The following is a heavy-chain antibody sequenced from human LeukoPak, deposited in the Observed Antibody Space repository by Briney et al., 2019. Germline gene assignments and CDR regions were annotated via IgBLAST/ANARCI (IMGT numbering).Heavy chain of an antibody. D-gene: IGHD4-23*01. J-gene: IGHJ4*02. CDR3: ARSGYGGNSFDY. Sequence: ASVKVSCKASGYTFTSYDINWVRQATGQGLEWMGWMNPNSGNTGYAQKFQGRVTMTRNTSTSTAYMELSSLRSEDTAVYYCARSGYGGNSFDYWGQGTLVTVSS. CDR2: MNPNSGNT. CDR1: GYTFTSYD. V-gene: IGHV1-8*01.